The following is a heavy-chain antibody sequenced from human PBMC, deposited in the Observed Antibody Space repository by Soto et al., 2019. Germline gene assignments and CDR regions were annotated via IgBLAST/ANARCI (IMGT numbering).Heavy chain of an antibody. CDR3: ARGRRYYYAGWFDY. V-gene: IGHV1-69*13. CDR2: IIPIFGTA. J-gene: IGHJ4*02. CDR1: GVTFSSYA. D-gene: IGHD3-10*01. Sequence: GASVKVSCKASGVTFSSYAISWVRQAPGQGLEWMGGIIPIFGTANYVQKFQGRVTITADESTSTAYMELSSLRSEDTAVYYCARGRRYYYAGWFDYWGQGTLVTVSS.